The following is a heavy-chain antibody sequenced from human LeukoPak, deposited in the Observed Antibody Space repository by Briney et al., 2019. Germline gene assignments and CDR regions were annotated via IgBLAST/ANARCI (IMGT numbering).Heavy chain of an antibody. Sequence: SETLSLTCAVYGGSFSGYYWSWIRQPPGKGLEWIGEINHSGSTNYNPSLKSRVTLSVDTSKNQFSLKLSSVTAADTAVYYCARVSGSYWVFDYWGQGTLVTVSS. CDR2: INHSGST. CDR3: ARVSGSYWVFDY. CDR1: GGSFSGYY. D-gene: IGHD1-26*01. J-gene: IGHJ4*02. V-gene: IGHV4-34*01.